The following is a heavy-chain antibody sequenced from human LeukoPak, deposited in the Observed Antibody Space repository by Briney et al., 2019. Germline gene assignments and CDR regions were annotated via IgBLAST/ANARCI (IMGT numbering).Heavy chain of an antibody. Sequence: SETLSLTCTVSGGSVSSGSYYWSWIRKPPGKGLEWIGFIFHDGIAYYNPSFRSRAIISVDTSRNQFSLRLTSVTTVDTAVYYCAREVRGPSVDFDFWGQGTLVTVSS. D-gene: IGHD3-10*01. V-gene: IGHV4-61*01. CDR1: GGSVSSGSYY. J-gene: IGHJ4*02. CDR2: IFHDGIA. CDR3: AREVRGPSVDFDF.